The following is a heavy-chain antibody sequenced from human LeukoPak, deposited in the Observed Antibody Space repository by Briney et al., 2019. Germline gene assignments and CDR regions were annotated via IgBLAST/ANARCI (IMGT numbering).Heavy chain of an antibody. D-gene: IGHD2-2*01. CDR1: GFTFSSYW. CDR3: ARGSSFGYCSSTSCYGTEYYYYGMDV. CDR2: ISSSSSCI. J-gene: IGHJ6*02. V-gene: IGHV3-21*01. Sequence: PGGSLRLSCAASGFTFSSYWMNWVRQAPGKGLEWVSSISSSSSCIYYADSVKGRFTISRDNAKNSLYLQMNSLRAEDTAVYYCARGSSFGYCSSTSCYGTEYYYYGMDVWGQGTTVTVSS.